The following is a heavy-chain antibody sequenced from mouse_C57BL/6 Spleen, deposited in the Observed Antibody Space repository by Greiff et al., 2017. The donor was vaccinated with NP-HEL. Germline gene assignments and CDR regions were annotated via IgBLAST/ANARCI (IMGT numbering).Heavy chain of an antibody. Sequence: QVQLQQPGAELVKPGASVKLSCKASGYTFTSYWMHWVKQRPGQGLEWIGMIHPNSGSTNYNEKFKSKATLTVDKSSSTAYMQLSSLTSEDSAVYYCARSGYYGSSYEDYWGQGTTLTVSS. CDR3: ARSGYYGSSYEDY. CDR2: IHPNSGST. D-gene: IGHD1-1*01. V-gene: IGHV1-64*01. J-gene: IGHJ2*01. CDR1: GYTFTSYW.